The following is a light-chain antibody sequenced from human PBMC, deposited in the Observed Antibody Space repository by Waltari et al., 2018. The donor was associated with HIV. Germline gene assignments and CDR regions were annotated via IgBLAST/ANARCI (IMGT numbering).Light chain of an antibody. CDR3: QQSYSSPLT. CDR1: QGITSW. Sequence: DIQMTQSPSSLSAYVGDRVTITCRASQGITSWVAWYQHKPGKAPRSLIYDSSNLQSGVPSRFSGSGSGTNFTLIISNLQPEDYATYYCQQSYSSPLTFGPGTKVDVK. CDR2: DSS. V-gene: IGKV1-12*01. J-gene: IGKJ3*01.